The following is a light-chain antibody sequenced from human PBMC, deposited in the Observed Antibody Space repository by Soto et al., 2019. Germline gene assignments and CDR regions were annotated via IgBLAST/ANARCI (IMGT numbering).Light chain of an antibody. Sequence: QSALTQPRSVSGSPGQSVTISCTGTSSDVGGYNYVSWYQQHPGKAPKLMIYEVSNRPSGASNRFSGSKSGNTASLTISGLQAEDEADYYCSSYTSSSTWVFGGGTKLTVL. CDR2: EVS. V-gene: IGLV2-14*01. CDR3: SSYTSSSTWV. J-gene: IGLJ3*02. CDR1: SSDVGGYNY.